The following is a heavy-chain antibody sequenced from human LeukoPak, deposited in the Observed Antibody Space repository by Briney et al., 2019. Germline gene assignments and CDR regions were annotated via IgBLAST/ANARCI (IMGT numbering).Heavy chain of an antibody. Sequence: PSETLSLTCTVSGGSISSYYWSWIRQPPGKGLEWIGYIYYSGNTNQNPSLKSRVTISVDTSKNQFSLKLGSVTAADTAVYYCVRHARDGYNYVEHWGQGALVTVSS. D-gene: IGHD5-24*01. CDR3: VRHARDGYNYVEH. J-gene: IGHJ4*02. CDR2: IYYSGNT. V-gene: IGHV4-59*08. CDR1: GGSISSYY.